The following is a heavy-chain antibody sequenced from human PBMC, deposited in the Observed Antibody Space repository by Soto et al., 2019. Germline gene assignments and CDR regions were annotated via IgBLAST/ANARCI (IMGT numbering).Heavy chain of an antibody. CDR1: GGTFSSYT. D-gene: IGHD3-16*01. CDR3: AREGGVDFWGHYYGMDV. CDR2: IIPILGIA. Sequence: QVQLVQSGAEVKKPGSSVKVSCKASGGTFSSYTISWVRQAPGQGLEWMGRIIPILGIANYAQKFQGRVTITEDKSTSTAYMELSSLRSEDTAVYYCAREGGVDFWGHYYGMDVWGQGTTVTVSS. V-gene: IGHV1-69*08. J-gene: IGHJ6*02.